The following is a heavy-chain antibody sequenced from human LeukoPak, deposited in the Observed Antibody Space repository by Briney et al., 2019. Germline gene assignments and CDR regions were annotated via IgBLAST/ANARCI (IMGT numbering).Heavy chain of an antibody. D-gene: IGHD2-2*01. Sequence: SVKVSCKASGGTFSSYAIRWVRQAPGQGLEWMGGIIPIFGTANYAQKFQGRVTITADESTSTAYMELSSLRSEDTAVYYCARGIHPDIVVVPAAHYYYYMDVWGKGTTVTVSS. CDR2: IIPIFGTA. J-gene: IGHJ6*03. CDR3: ARGIHPDIVVVPAAHYYYYMDV. CDR1: GGTFSSYA. V-gene: IGHV1-69*01.